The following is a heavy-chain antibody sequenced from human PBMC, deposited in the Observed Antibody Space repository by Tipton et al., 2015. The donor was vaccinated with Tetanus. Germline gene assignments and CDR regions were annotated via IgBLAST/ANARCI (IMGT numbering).Heavy chain of an antibody. V-gene: IGHV4-39*01. CDR3: ASVVVPAAISWFDP. Sequence: TLSLTCTVSGGSISSSSYYWGWIRQSPGKGLEWIGSIYYSGSTYYNPSLKSRVTISVDTSKNQFSLKLSSVTAADTAVYYCASVVVPAAISWFDPWGQGTLVTVSS. J-gene: IGHJ5*02. CDR2: IYYSGST. CDR1: GGSISSSSYY. D-gene: IGHD2-2*01.